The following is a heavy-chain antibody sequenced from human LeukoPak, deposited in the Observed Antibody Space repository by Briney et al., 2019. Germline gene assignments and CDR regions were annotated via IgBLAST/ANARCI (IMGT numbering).Heavy chain of an antibody. CDR1: GFTLSTYN. Sequence: GGSLRLSCAASGFTLSTYNMTGGGQAPGKGLEWVSSISSSSSYIYYADSVKGRFTISRDNAKNSLYLQMNSLRAEDTAVYYCEGGLGGVHAGGDGSLVTVSS. V-gene: IGHV3-21*01. CDR2: ISSSSSYI. D-gene: IGHD3-16*01. CDR3: EGGLGGVHA. J-gene: IGHJ4*01.